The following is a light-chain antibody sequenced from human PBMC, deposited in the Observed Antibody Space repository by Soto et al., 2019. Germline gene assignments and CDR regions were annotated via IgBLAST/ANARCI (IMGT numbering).Light chain of an antibody. CDR2: DAS. V-gene: IGKV1-5*01. J-gene: IGKJ1*01. Sequence: DIQMTQSPSTLSASVGDRVTITWPASQSLSSYLAWYQQKPGKAPNLLIYDASNLESGVPSRFSGSGSGTEFTLTISSLQPDDFATYYCQQYNSYSRTFGQGTKVDIK. CDR1: QSLSSY. CDR3: QQYNSYSRT.